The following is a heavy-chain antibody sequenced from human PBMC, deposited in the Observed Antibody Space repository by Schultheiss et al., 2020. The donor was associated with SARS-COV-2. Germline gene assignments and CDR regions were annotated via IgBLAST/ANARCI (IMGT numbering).Heavy chain of an antibody. J-gene: IGHJ4*02. Sequence: GESLKISCAASGFTFSSYGMHWVRQAPGKGLEWVAVIWYDGSNKYYADSVKGRFTISRDNSKNTLYLQMNSLRAEDTAVYYCARRAVAGSGYDYWGQGTLVTVSS. D-gene: IGHD6-19*01. CDR1: GFTFSSYG. CDR2: IWYDGSNK. CDR3: ARRAVAGSGYDY. V-gene: IGHV3-33*01.